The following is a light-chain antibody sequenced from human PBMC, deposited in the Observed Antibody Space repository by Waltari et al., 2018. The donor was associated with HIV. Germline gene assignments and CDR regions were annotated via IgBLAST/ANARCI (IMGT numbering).Light chain of an antibody. CDR2: KDI. Sequence: SYGMTQATSVSVSPGQTAKITCSRGSLPNKVSSWYRQRPGQAPILLIYKDIERPSGIPDRISGSRSGKTVTLTINGVQAEDEADYYRQFTDDDGIWVFGGGTKLTVL. J-gene: IGLJ3*02. CDR3: QFTDDDGIWV. V-gene: IGLV3-25*03. CDR1: SLPNKV.